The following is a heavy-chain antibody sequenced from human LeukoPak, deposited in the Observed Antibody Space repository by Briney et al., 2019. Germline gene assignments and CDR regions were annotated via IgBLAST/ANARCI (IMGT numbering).Heavy chain of an antibody. CDR1: GFTFSSYG. CDR3: ARDVANKYSSSPYYYYYGMDV. D-gene: IGHD6-6*01. Sequence: GGSLRLSCAASGFTFSSYGMHWVRQAPGKGLEWVAVIWYDGSNKYYADSVKGRFTISRDNSKNTLYLQMNSLRAEDTAVYYCARDVANKYSSSPYYYYYGMDVWGQGTTVTVSS. J-gene: IGHJ6*02. V-gene: IGHV3-33*01. CDR2: IWYDGSNK.